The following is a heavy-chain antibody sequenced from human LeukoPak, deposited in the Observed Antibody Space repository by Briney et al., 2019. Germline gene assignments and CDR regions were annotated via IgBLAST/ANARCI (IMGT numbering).Heavy chain of an antibody. J-gene: IGHJ4*02. Sequence: ASVKVSCKASGYTFTGYYMHWVRQAPGQGLEWMGWINPNSGGTNYAQKFRGRVTMTRDTSISTAYMELSRLRSDDTAVYYCARERGTITMVRGVIDYWGQGTLVTVSS. D-gene: IGHD3-10*01. CDR1: GYTFTGYY. CDR2: INPNSGGT. V-gene: IGHV1-2*02. CDR3: ARERGTITMVRGVIDY.